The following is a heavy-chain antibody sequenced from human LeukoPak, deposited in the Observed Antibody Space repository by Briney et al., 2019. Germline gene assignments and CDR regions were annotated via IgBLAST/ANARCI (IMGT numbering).Heavy chain of an antibody. Sequence: GGSLRLSCAASGFTFSSYAMNWVRQAPGKGPEWVSSISSSSSYIYYADSVKGRFTISRDNAKNSLYLQMNSLRAEDTAVYYCARDSYSGRGLYYFDYWGQGTLVTVSS. CDR3: ARDSYSGRGLYYFDY. D-gene: IGHD1-26*01. CDR1: GFTFSSYA. V-gene: IGHV3-21*01. CDR2: ISSSSSYI. J-gene: IGHJ4*02.